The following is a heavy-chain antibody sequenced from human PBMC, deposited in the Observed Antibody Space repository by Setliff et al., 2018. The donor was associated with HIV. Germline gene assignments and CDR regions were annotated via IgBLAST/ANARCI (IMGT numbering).Heavy chain of an antibody. CDR2: IYTSGST. J-gene: IGHJ5*02. D-gene: IGHD7-27*01. CDR3: ARDLPELTGRSFDP. V-gene: IGHV4-4*07. CDR1: GGSISGYF. Sequence: SETLSLTCNVSGGSISGYFWTWIRQPAGKGLGRIGRIYTSGSTNYNPSLKSRLSMSIDTSKNHFSLRLTSVTAADTAVYYCARDLPELTGRSFDPWGQGIQVTVSS.